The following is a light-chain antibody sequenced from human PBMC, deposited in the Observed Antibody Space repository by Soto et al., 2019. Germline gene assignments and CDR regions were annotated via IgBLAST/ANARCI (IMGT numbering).Light chain of an antibody. CDR3: SSRATNAGGDNWV. J-gene: IGLJ3*02. CDR2: EVS. Sequence: QSALTQPPSASGSPGQSVTISCTGTSSDVGGYNFVSWYQQHPGKSPKLLIYEVSKRPSGVPDRFSGSKSGNTASLTVSGPQAEDEADYYCSSRATNAGGDNWVFGGGTKLTVL. V-gene: IGLV2-8*01. CDR1: SSDVGGYNF.